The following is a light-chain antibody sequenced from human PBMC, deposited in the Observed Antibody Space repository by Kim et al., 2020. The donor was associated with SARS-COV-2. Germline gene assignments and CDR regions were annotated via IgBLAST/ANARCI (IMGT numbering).Light chain of an antibody. CDR3: QQANSFPVP. CDR2: DAS. V-gene: IGKV1-12*01. J-gene: IGKJ5*01. Sequence: IQMTQSPSSVSASVGDSVTITCRASQGISTWLAWYQQKPGKAPKLLIYDASGLQSGVSSRFSGSGSGTDFTLTINTLQPEDSATYYCQQANSFPVPFGQGTRLEIK. CDR1: QGISTW.